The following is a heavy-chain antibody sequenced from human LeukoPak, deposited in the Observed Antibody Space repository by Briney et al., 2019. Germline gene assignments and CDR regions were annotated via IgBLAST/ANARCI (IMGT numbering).Heavy chain of an antibody. CDR3: ARANYYGSGKKDLDY. D-gene: IGHD3-10*01. V-gene: IGHV1-8*01. J-gene: IGHJ4*02. CDR2: MNPNSGNT. Sequence: ASVKVSCKASGYTFTTYDINWVRQATGQGLEWMGWMNPNSGNTGYAQKFQGRVTLTRNTSMSTAYMELNSLRSEDTAVYYCARANYYGSGKKDLDYWGQGTLVTVSS. CDR1: GYTFTTYD.